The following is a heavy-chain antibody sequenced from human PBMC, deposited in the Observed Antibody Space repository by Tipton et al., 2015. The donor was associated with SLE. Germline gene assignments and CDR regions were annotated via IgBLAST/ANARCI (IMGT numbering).Heavy chain of an antibody. CDR1: GFTFSSYG. V-gene: IGHV3-33*06. Sequence: SLRLSCAASGFTFSSYGIHWVRQAPGKGLEWVAVIWYDGSNKYYADSVKGRFTISRDNSKSTVYLQMISLRPEDTAVYYCAKDVDSSGYELFDDWGQGTLVTVSS. CDR2: IWYDGSNK. CDR3: AKDVDSSGYELFDD. J-gene: IGHJ4*02. D-gene: IGHD3-22*01.